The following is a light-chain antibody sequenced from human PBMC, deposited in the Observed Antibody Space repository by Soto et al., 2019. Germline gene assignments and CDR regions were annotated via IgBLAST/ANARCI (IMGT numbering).Light chain of an antibody. J-gene: IGLJ3*02. Sequence: QLVLTQSSSASASLGSSVKLTCTLSSGHSSYIIAWHQQQPGKAPRYLMKLEGSGSYNKGSGVPDRVSGSSSGADRYLTIYNLQFEDEADYYCETWDSNTWVFGGGTKLTVL. CDR3: ETWDSNTWV. CDR2: LEGSGSY. CDR1: SGHSSYI. V-gene: IGLV4-60*02.